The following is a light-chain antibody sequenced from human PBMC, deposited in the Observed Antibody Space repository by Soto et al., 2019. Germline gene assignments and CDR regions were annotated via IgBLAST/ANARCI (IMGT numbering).Light chain of an antibody. CDR1: QSVSSN. J-gene: IGKJ1*01. CDR2: GAS. Sequence: EIVMTQSPATLSVSPGERATLSCRASQSVSSNLAWYQQKPGQAPRLLIYGASTRATGIPARFSGSGSGTEFTLTISSLQYEDFAASYCQQYNNWPRGTFGQGTKV. CDR3: QQYNNWPRGT. V-gene: IGKV3-15*01.